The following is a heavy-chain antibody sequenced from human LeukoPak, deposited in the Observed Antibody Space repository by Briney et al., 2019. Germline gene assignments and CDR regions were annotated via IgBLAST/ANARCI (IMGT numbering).Heavy chain of an antibody. D-gene: IGHD6-19*01. CDR1: GFTFSSYW. V-gene: IGHV3-7*01. Sequence: PGGSLRLSCVASGFTFSSYWMTWVRQAPGKGLEWVANIRQDGSMKFYVDSMKGRLTISRDNAKNSLYLQMNSLRDEDTAIYYCARVQGGWYTEGYFDSWGQGILVTVSS. CDR2: IRQDGSMK. J-gene: IGHJ4*02. CDR3: ARVQGGWYTEGYFDS.